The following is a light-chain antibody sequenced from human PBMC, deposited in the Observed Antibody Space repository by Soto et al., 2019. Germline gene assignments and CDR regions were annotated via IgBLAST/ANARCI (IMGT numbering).Light chain of an antibody. V-gene: IGLV2-23*02. CDR3: CSYAGGGTYV. CDR1: TSDVGGFKF. J-gene: IGLJ1*01. Sequence: QSALTQPASVSASPGQSITISCTGSTSDVGGFKFVSWYQQYPGKAPKLMIYEVSERPSGVSYRFSGSKSGNTASLTISGLQAEDDADYYCCSYAGGGTYVFGTGTKVTVL. CDR2: EVS.